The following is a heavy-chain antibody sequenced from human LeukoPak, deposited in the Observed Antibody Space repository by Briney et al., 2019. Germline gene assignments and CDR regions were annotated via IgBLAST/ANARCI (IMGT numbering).Heavy chain of an antibody. Sequence: SETLSLTCTVSGASISNYYWSWIRQPPGKGLEWIGYIYYTGRTNFDPSLKSRVTMSVDTSKNQLSLKLSSVTAADTAVYYCARDIGSGPVDVWGQGTTVTVSS. D-gene: IGHD3-10*01. CDR3: ARDIGSGPVDV. J-gene: IGHJ6*02. CDR2: IYYTGRT. CDR1: GASISNYY. V-gene: IGHV4-59*01.